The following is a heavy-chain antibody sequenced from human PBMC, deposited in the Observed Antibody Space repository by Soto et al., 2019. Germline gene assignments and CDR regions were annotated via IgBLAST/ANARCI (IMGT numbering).Heavy chain of an antibody. Sequence: GESLKISCAASGFTVSSNYMSWVRQAPGKGLEWVSVIYSGGSTYYADSVKGRFTISRDNSKNTLYLQMNSLRAEDTAVYYCARVCKGYYGSGSYYYFDYWGQGTLVTVSS. CDR1: GFTVSSNY. J-gene: IGHJ4*02. V-gene: IGHV3-53*01. CDR3: ARVCKGYYGSGSYYYFDY. CDR2: IYSGGST. D-gene: IGHD3-10*01.